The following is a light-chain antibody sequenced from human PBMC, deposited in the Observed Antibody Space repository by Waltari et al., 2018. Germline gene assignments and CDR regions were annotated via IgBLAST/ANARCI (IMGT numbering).Light chain of an antibody. CDR2: DVS. Sequence: EIVLTQSPATLSLSPGERATLSCRASQSVGTNFAWYQQKPGQAPRLPFYDVSDRFTGLPAMFSGSGSGTDFTLTISSLEPEYCAVYYCQQRSNWLTFGGGTKVEIK. J-gene: IGKJ4*01. CDR3: QQRSNWLT. CDR1: QSVGTN. V-gene: IGKV3-11*01.